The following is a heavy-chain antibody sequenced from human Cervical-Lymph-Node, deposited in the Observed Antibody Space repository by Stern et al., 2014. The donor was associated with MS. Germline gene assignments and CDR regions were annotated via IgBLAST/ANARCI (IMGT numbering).Heavy chain of an antibody. CDR1: GGTFSKFP. CDR2: IFPVFGTP. Sequence: VHLVESGAEVTKPGSSVKVSCKASGGTFSKFPSSWVRQAPGQGLEWMGGIFPVFGTPTYAQEFRGRFQMPADVSTSTVYMELSSLRSDDTAVYYCALSSETSDRWYSLGYDLWGQGTLVTVSS. D-gene: IGHD6-13*01. CDR3: ALSSETSDRWYSLGYDL. J-gene: IGHJ5*02. V-gene: IGHV1-69*01.